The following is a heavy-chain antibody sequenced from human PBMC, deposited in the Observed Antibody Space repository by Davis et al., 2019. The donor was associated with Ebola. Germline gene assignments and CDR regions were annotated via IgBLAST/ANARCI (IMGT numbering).Heavy chain of an antibody. CDR3: AHRSSGSYNLDY. CDR2: IYWNDDK. Sequence: SGPTLVKPTQTLTLTCTFSGFSLSTSGVGVGWIRQPPGKALEWLALIYWNDDKRYSPSLKSRLTITRDTSKNQVVLTMTNMDPVDTATYYCAHRSSGSYNLDYWGQGTLVTVSS. CDR1: GFSLSTSGVG. V-gene: IGHV2-5*01. J-gene: IGHJ4*02. D-gene: IGHD1-26*01.